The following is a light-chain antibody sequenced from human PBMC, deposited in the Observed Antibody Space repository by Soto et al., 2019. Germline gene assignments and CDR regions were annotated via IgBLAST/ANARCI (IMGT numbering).Light chain of an antibody. J-gene: IGKJ2*01. Sequence: IVMTQSPLSLPVTPGEPASISCRSSQSLLHSNGYNYLDWYLQKPGQSPQLLISLGSNRASGVPASFSGSGSATDFTLNIARVEAEDFGVYYCMQALQSPYTFGQGTKLEIK. CDR2: LGS. CDR3: MQALQSPYT. CDR1: QSLLHSNGYNY. V-gene: IGKV2-28*01.